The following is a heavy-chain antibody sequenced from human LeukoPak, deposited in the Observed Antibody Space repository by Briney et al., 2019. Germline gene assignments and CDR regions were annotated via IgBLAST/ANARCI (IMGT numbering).Heavy chain of an antibody. CDR1: GFSFSSYG. CDR2: ISYDGSNK. J-gene: IGHJ4*02. Sequence: GRSLRLSCAASGFSFSSYGMHWVRQAPGKGLEWVAVISYDGSNKYYADSVKGRFTISRDKSKNTLYLQMNSLRAGDTAVYYCAKPSSTFDWLLWLDYWGQGTLVTVSS. V-gene: IGHV3-30*18. D-gene: IGHD3-9*01. CDR3: AKPSSTFDWLLWLDY.